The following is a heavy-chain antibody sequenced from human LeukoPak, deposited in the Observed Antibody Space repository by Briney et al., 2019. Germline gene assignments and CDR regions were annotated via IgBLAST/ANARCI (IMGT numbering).Heavy chain of an antibody. CDR1: GFTFSSYG. CDR2: IRYDGSDK. CDR3: ARERGGAVAGRGGFDY. Sequence: GGSLRLSCAASGFTFSSYGIHWVRQAPVKGREWVAFIRYDGSDKYFADIVKGRFTISRDNSKNTPYLQMTSLIAEEPAVYYCARERGGAVAGRGGFDYWGEGTLVTVSS. J-gene: IGHJ4*02. D-gene: IGHD6-19*01. V-gene: IGHV3-30*02.